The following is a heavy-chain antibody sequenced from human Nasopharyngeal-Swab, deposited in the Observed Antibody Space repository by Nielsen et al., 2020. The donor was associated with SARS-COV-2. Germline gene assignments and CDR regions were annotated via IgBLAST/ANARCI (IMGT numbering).Heavy chain of an antibody. CDR3: EREPLAITIRFDY. CDR1: GFTFSSHA. CDR2: ISYDGNNG. J-gene: IGHJ4*02. D-gene: IGHD3-9*01. Sequence: SSTAAGFTFSSHAIHWVRQAPGTGPEWVAVISYDGNNGYYADPVEGRFTISRDNSKNALYLQMNSLTAEDTGVYYCEREPLAITIRFDYCGQETLVTVSS. V-gene: IGHV3-30-3*01.